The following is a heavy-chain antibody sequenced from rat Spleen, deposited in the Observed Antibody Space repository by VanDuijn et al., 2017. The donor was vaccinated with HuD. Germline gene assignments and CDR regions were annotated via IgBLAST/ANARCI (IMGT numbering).Heavy chain of an antibody. CDR3: ARVEFGVRWGYFDY. D-gene: IGHD4-3*01. Sequence: EVQLVESGGGLVQPGRSLKLSCTASKFTFSNDAMAWVRQAPTKGLEWVASINVSGDIAYYRDSVKGRFTISRDNARNTLYLQMDSLRSEDTATFYCARVEFGVRWGYFDYWGQGTLVTVSS. V-gene: IGHV5S13*01. CDR2: INVSGDIA. J-gene: IGHJ3*01. CDR1: KFTFSNDA.